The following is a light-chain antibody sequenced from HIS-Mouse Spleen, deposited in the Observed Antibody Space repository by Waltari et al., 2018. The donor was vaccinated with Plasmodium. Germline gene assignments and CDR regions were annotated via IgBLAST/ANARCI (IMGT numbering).Light chain of an antibody. Sequence: AIQLTQSPSSLSASVGGRVTIPCRASQGISSALAWYQQKPGKAPKLLIYDASSLESGVPSRFSGSGSGTDFTLTISSLQPEDFATYYCQQFNSYPQGTFGQGTRLEIK. CDR1: QGISSA. V-gene: IGKV1-13*02. CDR3: QQFNSYPQGT. J-gene: IGKJ5*01. CDR2: DAS.